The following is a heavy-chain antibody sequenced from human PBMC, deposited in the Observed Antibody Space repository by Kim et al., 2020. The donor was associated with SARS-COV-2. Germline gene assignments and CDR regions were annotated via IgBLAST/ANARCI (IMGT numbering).Heavy chain of an antibody. J-gene: IGHJ4*01. CDR1: GGSISSYH. CDR3: AGGGECDEFLSGLGY. Sequence: SETLSLTCAVSGGSISSYHWTWIRQAPGKGLEWVGYIYPSGSPKYNPSLKSRITISVDTSKNAFSLKLGSLTAADTAVYYCAGGGECDEFLSGLGYWG. V-gene: IGHV4-4*08. D-gene: IGHD3-16*01. CDR2: IYPSGSP.